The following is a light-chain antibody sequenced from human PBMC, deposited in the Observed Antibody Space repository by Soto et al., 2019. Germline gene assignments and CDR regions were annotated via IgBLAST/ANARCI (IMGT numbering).Light chain of an antibody. CDR2: GAS. CDR1: QSVSSN. Sequence: IVMTQSPATLSVNPGERATLSCRASQSVSSNLAWYHQKPGQAPRLLIYGASTRATGIPARFSGSGSGTEFTLTISSLQSEDFAVYYCQQYTNWPPWTFGRGTKVDIK. J-gene: IGKJ1*01. V-gene: IGKV3-15*01. CDR3: QQYTNWPPWT.